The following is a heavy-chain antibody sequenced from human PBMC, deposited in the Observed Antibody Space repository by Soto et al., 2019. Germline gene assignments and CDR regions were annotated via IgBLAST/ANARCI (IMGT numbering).Heavy chain of an antibody. CDR1: GGSISSSSYY. V-gene: IGHV4-39*01. D-gene: IGHD3-10*01. CDR3: ARHRITMVRGVIPDNWFDP. Sequence: QLQLQESGPGLVKPSETLSLTCTVSGGSISSSSYYWGWIRQPPGKGLEWIGSIYYSGSTYYNPSLKRRVTISVDTSKTQFSLKLSSVTAADTAVYYCARHRITMVRGVIPDNWFDPWGQGTLVTVSS. J-gene: IGHJ5*02. CDR2: IYYSGST.